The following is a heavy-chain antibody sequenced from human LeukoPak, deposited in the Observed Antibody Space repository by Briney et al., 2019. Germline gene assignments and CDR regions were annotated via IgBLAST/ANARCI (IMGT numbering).Heavy chain of an antibody. CDR1: GFTFSSYS. V-gene: IGHV3-21*01. J-gene: IGHJ4*02. CDR3: ARGRITGTIDKYYFDY. Sequence: GGSLRLSCAASGFTFSSYSMNWVRQAPGKGLEWVSSISSSSSYIYYADSVKGRFTISRDNAKNSLYLQMNSLRAEDTAVYYCARGRITGTIDKYYFDYWGQGTLVTVSS. D-gene: IGHD1-7*01. CDR2: ISSSSSYI.